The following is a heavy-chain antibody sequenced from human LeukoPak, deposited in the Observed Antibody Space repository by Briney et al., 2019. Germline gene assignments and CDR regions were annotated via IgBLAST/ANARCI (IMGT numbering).Heavy chain of an antibody. D-gene: IGHD4-17*01. V-gene: IGHV4-39*01. CDR3: ARREGYGDYAIYFDY. CDR1: GGSISSSIYY. Sequence: SETLSLTCTVSGGSISSSIYYWGWIRQPPGKGLEWIGSIYYSGSTYYNPSLKSRVTISVDTSKNQFSLKLSSVTAADTAVYYCARREGYGDYAIYFDYWGQGTLVTVSS. J-gene: IGHJ4*02. CDR2: IYYSGST.